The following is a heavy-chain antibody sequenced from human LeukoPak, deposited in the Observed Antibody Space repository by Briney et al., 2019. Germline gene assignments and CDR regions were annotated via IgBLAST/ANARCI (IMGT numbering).Heavy chain of an antibody. V-gene: IGHV3-30*18. CDR1: GFTFSSYG. J-gene: IGHJ4*02. D-gene: IGHD6-19*01. Sequence: PGRSLRLSCAASGFTFSSYGMHWVRQAPGKGLEWVAVISYDGSNKYYADSMKGRFTISRDNSKNTLYLQMNSLRAEDTAVYYCAKPDKAGPFDYWGQGTLVTVSS. CDR2: ISYDGSNK. CDR3: AKPDKAGPFDY.